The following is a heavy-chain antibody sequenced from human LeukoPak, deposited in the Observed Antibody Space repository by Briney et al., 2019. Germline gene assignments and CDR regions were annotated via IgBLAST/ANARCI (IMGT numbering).Heavy chain of an antibody. V-gene: IGHV4-4*09. J-gene: IGHJ4*02. Sequence: SETLSLTCTVSGDSISSYYWSWIRQPPGKGLEWIGYIYTSGGTNYIPSLKGRVTISIETSKTQFSLKLSSVTAADSAVYYCARLTRLSTSPDRYYLDYWGQGTLVTVSS. CDR2: IYTSGGT. D-gene: IGHD6-6*01. CDR3: ARLTRLSTSPDRYYLDY. CDR1: GDSISSYY.